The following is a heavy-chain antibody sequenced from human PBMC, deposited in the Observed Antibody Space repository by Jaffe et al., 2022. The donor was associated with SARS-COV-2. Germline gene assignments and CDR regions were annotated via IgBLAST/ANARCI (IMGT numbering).Heavy chain of an antibody. CDR3: AHSPSYSSSWYLREWKHLYYMDV. CDR1: GFSLSTSGVG. J-gene: IGHJ6*03. Sequence: QITLKESGPTLVKPTQTLTLTCTFSGFSLSTSGVGVGWIRQPPGKALEWLALIYWDDDKRYSPSLKSRLTITKDTSKNQVVLTMTNMDPVDTATYYCAHSPSYSSSWYLREWKHLYYMDVWGKGTTVTVSS. V-gene: IGHV2-5*02. CDR2: IYWDDDK. D-gene: IGHD6-13*01.